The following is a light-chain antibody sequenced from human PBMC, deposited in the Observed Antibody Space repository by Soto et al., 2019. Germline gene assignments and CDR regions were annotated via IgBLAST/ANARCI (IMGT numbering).Light chain of an antibody. CDR3: CSYAGSYTLV. V-gene: IGLV2-11*01. J-gene: IGLJ2*01. CDR1: SSDVGGYNY. CDR2: DVS. Sequence: QSVLTQPRSVSGSPGQSATISCTGTSSDVGGYNYVSWYQQHPGKAPKLMLYDVSKRPSGVPDRFSGSKSGNTASLTISGLQAEDEADYYCCSYAGSYTLVFGGGTKLTVL.